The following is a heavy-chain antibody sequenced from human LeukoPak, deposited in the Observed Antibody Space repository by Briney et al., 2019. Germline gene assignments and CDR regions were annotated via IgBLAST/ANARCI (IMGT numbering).Heavy chain of an antibody. CDR2: IYSGGST. CDR1: GFTVSSNY. V-gene: IGHV3-66*01. CDR3: ARDWDWSVLYDASDI. Sequence: GGSLRLSCAASGFTVSSNYMSWVRQAPGEGLEWVSVIYSGGSTYYADSVKGRFTISRDNAKNSLCLQMNSLRAEDTAVYYCARDWDWSVLYDASDIWGQGTMVTVSS. D-gene: IGHD3/OR15-3a*01. J-gene: IGHJ3*02.